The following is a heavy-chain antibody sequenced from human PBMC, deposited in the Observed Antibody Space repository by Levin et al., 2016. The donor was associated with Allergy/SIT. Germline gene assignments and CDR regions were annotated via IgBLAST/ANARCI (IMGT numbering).Heavy chain of an antibody. CDR2: ISAYNGNT. Sequence: ASVKVSCKASGYTFTSYGISWVRQAPGQGLEWMGWISAYNGNTNYAQKLQGRVTMTTDTSTSTAYMELRSLRSDDTAVYYCASSRVTIFGVARLDAFDIWGQGTMVTVSS. D-gene: IGHD3-3*01. V-gene: IGHV1-18*01. CDR3: ASSRVTIFGVARLDAFDI. CDR1: GYTFTSYG. J-gene: IGHJ3*02.